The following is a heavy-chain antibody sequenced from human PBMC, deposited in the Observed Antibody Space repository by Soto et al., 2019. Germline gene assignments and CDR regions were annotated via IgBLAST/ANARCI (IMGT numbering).Heavy chain of an antibody. CDR3: ARRIGGVTTGHWWFDP. CDR1: GYSFTNYW. J-gene: IGHJ5*02. D-gene: IGHD4-17*01. V-gene: IGHV5-51*01. Sequence: GESLKISCKGSGYSFTNYWIGWVRQMPGKGLEWMGIIYPGDSDTRYSPSFQGQVTISADKSISTAYLQWSSLKASDTAMYYCARRIGGVTTGHWWFDPWGQGTLVTVSS. CDR2: IYPGDSDT.